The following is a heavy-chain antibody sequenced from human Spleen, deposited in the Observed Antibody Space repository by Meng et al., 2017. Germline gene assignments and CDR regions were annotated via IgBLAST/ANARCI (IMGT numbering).Heavy chain of an antibody. CDR2: ISYDGSNK. J-gene: IGHJ3*02. D-gene: IGHD5-18*01. CDR3: AGAYRYGYFAFDI. CDR1: GFTFSSYA. Sequence: GESLKISCAASGFTFSSYAMHWVRQAPGKGLEWVAVISYDGSNKYYADSVKGRFTISRDNSKNTLYLQMNSLRREDTALYNCAGAYRYGYFAFDIWGQGTMVTVSS. V-gene: IGHV3-30*01.